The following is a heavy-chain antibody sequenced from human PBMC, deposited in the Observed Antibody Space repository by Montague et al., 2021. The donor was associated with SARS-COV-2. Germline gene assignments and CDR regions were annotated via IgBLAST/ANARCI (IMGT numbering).Heavy chain of an antibody. CDR1: GFPFSSYE. J-gene: IGHJ4*02. CDR2: ISSSGSSI. D-gene: IGHD3-22*01. V-gene: IGHV3-48*03. CDR3: AREGYYDSSGYPLSY. Sequence: SFSASGFPFSSYEMNWVRQAPGKGLEWVSYISSSGSSIYYADSVKGRFTISRDNAKNSLYLQMNSLRAEDTAVYYCAREGYYDSSGYPLSYWGQGTLVTVSS.